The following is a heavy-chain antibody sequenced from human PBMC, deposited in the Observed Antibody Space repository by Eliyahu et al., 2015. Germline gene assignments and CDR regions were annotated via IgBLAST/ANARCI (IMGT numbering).Heavy chain of an antibody. CDR3: ARDPTPRHNWSYGAFDV. D-gene: IGHD3-10*01. CDR2: IYPRGGT. CDR1: GDSINXASYY. V-gene: IGHV4-61*02. J-gene: IGHJ3*01. Sequence: QVQLQESGPGLVKPSQTLSLXCXVSGDSINXASYYWNWXRQPAGETLEWIGRIYPRGGTHYYPLLKSRVTISLDASRNKFSLQLRSVTAADTAVYFCARDPTPRHNWSYGAFDVWGRGIMVSVSS.